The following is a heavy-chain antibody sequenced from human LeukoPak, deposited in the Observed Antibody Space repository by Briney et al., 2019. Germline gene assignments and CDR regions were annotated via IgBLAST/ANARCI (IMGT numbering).Heavy chain of an antibody. CDR2: IYYSGTT. CDR1: GVSIGSSSYY. J-gene: IGHJ6*03. D-gene: IGHD5-18*01. CDR3: ADTSYYYYYMDV. Sequence: PSETLSLTCTVSGVSIGSSSYYWGWIRQPPGKGLEWIGSIYYSGTTYYNPSLKSRVTISVDTSKNQFSLKLTSVTAADTAVYYCADTSYYYYYMDVWGKGTTVTVSS. V-gene: IGHV4-39*01.